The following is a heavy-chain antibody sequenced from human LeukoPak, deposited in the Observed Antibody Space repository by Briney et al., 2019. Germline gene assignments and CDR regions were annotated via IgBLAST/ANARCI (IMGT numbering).Heavy chain of an antibody. V-gene: IGHV4-39*01. CDR3: ARHRPLGTYSGPPYYYYYYYMDV. CDR1: GGSISSSSYY. J-gene: IGHJ6*03. Sequence: SETLSLTCTVSGGSISSSSYYWGWIRQPPGKGLEWIGSIYYSGSTYYNPSLKIRVTISVDTSQNQFSLKLSSVTTADTAVYYCARHRPLGTYSGPPYYYYYYYMDVWGKGTTVTVSS. CDR2: IYYSGST. D-gene: IGHD1-26*01.